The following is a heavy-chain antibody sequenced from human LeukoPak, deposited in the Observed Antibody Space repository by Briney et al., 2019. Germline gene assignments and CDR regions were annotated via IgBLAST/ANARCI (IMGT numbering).Heavy chain of an antibody. CDR3: ARAPTTVVSNWFDP. V-gene: IGHV1-3*01. J-gene: IGHJ5*02. CDR1: GYTFTSYA. D-gene: IGHD4-23*01. CDR2: INAGNGNT. Sequence: ASVTVSCKASGYTFTSYAMHWVRQAPGQRLEWMGWINAGNGNTKYSQKFQGRVTITRDTSASTAYMELSSLRSEDTAVYYCARAPTTVVSNWFDPWGQGTLVTVSS.